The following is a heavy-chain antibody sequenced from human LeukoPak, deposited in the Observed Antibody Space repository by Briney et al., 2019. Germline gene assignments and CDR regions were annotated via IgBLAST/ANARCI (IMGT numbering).Heavy chain of an antibody. V-gene: IGHV1-2*02. CDR3: ARAVIPVTTQLWYYYYYMDV. J-gene: IGHJ6*03. CDR2: INPNSGGT. Sequence: GASVKVSCKASGYTFTGYYMHWVRQAPGQGLEWMGWINPNSGGTNYAQKFQGRVTMTRDTSISTAYMELSRLRSDDTAVYYCARAVIPVTTQLWYYYYYMDVWGKGTTVTISS. D-gene: IGHD4-17*01. CDR1: GYTFTGYY.